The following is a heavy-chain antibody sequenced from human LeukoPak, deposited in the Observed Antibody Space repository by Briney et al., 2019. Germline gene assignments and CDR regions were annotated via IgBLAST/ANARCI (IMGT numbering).Heavy chain of an antibody. D-gene: IGHD3-22*01. V-gene: IGHV1-2*02. CDR3: ASESDYYDSSGYPC. CDR2: INPNSGGT. CDR1: GYTFTGYY. Sequence: GASVKVSFKASGYTFTGYYMHWVRQAPGQGLEWMGWINPNSGGTNYAQKFQGRVTMTRDTSISTAYMELSRLRSDDTAVYYCASESDYYDSSGYPCWGQGTLVTVSS. J-gene: IGHJ4*02.